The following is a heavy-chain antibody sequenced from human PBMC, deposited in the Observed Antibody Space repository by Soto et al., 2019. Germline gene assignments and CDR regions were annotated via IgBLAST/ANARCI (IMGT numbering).Heavy chain of an antibody. CDR2: IWYDGSNK. CDR1: GFTFSSYG. V-gene: IGHV3-33*01. J-gene: IGHJ5*02. Sequence: GGSLRLSCAASGFTFSSYGMHWVRQAPGKGLEWVAVIWYDGSNKYYADSVKGRFTISRDNSKNTLYLQMNSLRAEDTAVYYCAREGSSSWYVGGWFDPWGQGTLVTVSS. CDR3: AREGSSSWYVGGWFDP. D-gene: IGHD6-13*01.